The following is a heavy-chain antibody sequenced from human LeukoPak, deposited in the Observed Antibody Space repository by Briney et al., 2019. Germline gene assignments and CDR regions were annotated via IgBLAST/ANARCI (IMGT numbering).Heavy chain of an antibody. D-gene: IGHD6-19*01. CDR3: AKASESSGYSYFDY. CDR1: GFTFSSYA. V-gene: IGHV3-23*01. Sequence: GGSLRLSCAASGFTFSSYAMSWVRQAPGKGLEWVSAISGSGGSTYYADSVKGRFTISRDNSKNTLYLQMNSLRGEDTAVYYCAKASESSGYSYFDYWGQGTLVTVSS. J-gene: IGHJ4*02. CDR2: ISGSGGST.